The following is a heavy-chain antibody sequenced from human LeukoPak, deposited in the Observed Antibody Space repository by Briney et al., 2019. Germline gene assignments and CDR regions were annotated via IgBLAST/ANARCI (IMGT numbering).Heavy chain of an antibody. CDR1: GFTFSNYA. D-gene: IGHD6-19*01. V-gene: IGHV3-23*01. CDR3: AKDLSSGWYPYYFDF. J-gene: IGHJ4*02. Sequence: PGGSLRLSCAASGFTFSNYAMNWVRQAPGKGLEWVSAISGSGAATFNADSVKGRFTTSRDNSKNTLYLQMNSLRAEDTAVYYCAKDLSSGWYPYYFDFWGRGTLVTVSS. CDR2: ISGSGAAT.